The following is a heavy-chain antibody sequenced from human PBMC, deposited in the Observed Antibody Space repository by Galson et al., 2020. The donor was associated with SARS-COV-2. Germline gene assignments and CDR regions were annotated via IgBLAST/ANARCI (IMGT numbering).Heavy chain of an antibody. J-gene: IGHJ4*02. V-gene: IGHV4-34*01. CDR1: VGSFRGYY. D-gene: IGHD2-21*02. Sequence: SETLSLTCTVYVGSFRGYYWSWLRQPPGKGLEWIGEINPSGRTNYNPSLKSRLTISVDTSKNHFSLKLSSVTAADTAVYYCAREENVFLVVTATRMCYFDYWGRGTLATVSS. CDR2: INPSGRT. CDR3: AREENVFLVVTATRMCYFDY.